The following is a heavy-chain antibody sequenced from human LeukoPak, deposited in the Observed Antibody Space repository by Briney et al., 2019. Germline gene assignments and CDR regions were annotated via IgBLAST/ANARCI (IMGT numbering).Heavy chain of an antibody. CDR1: GYTFTRCG. D-gene: IGHD3-22*01. J-gene: IGHJ4*02. V-gene: IGHV1-18*01. CDR3: ARAHKTHYYHSSGYYIN. Sequence: ASVKVSCKASGYTFTRCGISWVRQAPGQGLEWMGWISAYNGNTNYAQKLQGRVTMTTDTSTSTAYMELRSLRSDDTAVYYCARAHKTHYYHSSGYYINWGQGTLVTVSS. CDR2: ISAYNGNT.